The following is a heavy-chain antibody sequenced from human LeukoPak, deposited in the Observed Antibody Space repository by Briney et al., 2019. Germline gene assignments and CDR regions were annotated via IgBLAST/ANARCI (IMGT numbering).Heavy chain of an antibody. V-gene: IGHV3-7*01. CDR3: ARLRWTCTGGACYTGFDY. J-gene: IGHJ4*02. D-gene: IGHD2-8*02. CDR2: IKSDGSEK. CDR1: GFIFSDYW. Sequence: GGSLRLSCAVSGFIFSDYWMGWVRQAPGKGLEWVANIKSDGSEKYHVDSVKGRFAVSRDYVKNLLFLQMDSLRAEDTALYYCARLRWTCTGGACYTGFDYWGQGTLVTVSS.